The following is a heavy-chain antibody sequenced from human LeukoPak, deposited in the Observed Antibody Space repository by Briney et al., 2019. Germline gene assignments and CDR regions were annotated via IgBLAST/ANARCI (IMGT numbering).Heavy chain of an antibody. CDR2: IYYSGST. CDR1: GGSISSSSYY. V-gene: IGHV4-39*01. Sequence: TSETLSLTCTVSGGSISSSSYYWGWIRQPPGKGLEWIGSIYYSGSTYYNPSPKSRVTISVDTSKNQFSLKLSSVTAADTAVYYCARQLGYQLLLGWFDPWGQGTLVTVSS. CDR3: ARQLGYQLLLGWFDP. J-gene: IGHJ5*02. D-gene: IGHD2-2*01.